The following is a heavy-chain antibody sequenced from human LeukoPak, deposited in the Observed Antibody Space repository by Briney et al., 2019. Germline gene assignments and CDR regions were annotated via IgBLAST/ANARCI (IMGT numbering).Heavy chain of an antibody. Sequence: GGSLRLSCAASGFTVSSSYMSWVRQAPGKGLEWVSVIYSGGSTYYADSVKGRFTISRDNSKNTLYLQMNSLRAEDTAVYYCARLYYYDSSAGDYWGQGTLVTVSS. CDR2: IYSGGST. D-gene: IGHD3-22*01. J-gene: IGHJ4*02. CDR1: GFTVSSSY. V-gene: IGHV3-66*01. CDR3: ARLYYYDSSAGDY.